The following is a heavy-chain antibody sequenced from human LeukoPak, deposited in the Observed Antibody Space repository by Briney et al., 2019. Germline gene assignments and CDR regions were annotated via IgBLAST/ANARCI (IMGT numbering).Heavy chain of an antibody. V-gene: IGHV1-69*06. CDR3: ARDRGDIVVVPAAIWFDP. CDR1: GGTFSSYA. D-gene: IGHD2-2*01. Sequence: ASVKVSCKASGGTFSSYAISWVRQAPGQGLEWMGGIIPIFGTANYAQKFQGRVTITADKSTSTAYMELSSLRSEDTAVYYCARDRGDIVVVPAAIWFDPWGQGTLATVSS. J-gene: IGHJ5*02. CDR2: IIPIFGTA.